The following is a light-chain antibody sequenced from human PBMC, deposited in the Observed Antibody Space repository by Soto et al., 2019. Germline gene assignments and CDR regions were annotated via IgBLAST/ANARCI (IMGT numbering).Light chain of an antibody. V-gene: IGLV3-21*02. CDR3: QVWDRLSDYV. J-gene: IGLJ1*01. Sequence: SYELTQPPSVSVAPGQTAGITCGGNNIGSKNVHWYQQKSGQAPVLVVYDESDRPSGIPERFSGSNSRDTATLTISRVEAGDEADYYCQVWDRLSDYVFGSGTKVTVL. CDR2: DES. CDR1: NIGSKN.